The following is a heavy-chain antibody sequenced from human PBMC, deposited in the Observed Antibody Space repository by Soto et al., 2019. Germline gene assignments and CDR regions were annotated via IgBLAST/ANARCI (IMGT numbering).Heavy chain of an antibody. Sequence: EGQMLEFGGDLVQPGGSLRLSCVASGFTFTNYGMNWVRQAPGKGLEWVAGISRSGDATYYADSVKGRFTVSSDSSKSTLYLEMDSLRVEDTAAYYCAKTHGYGDFYYYYGMDVWGQGTTVTVSS. D-gene: IGHD3-10*01. CDR2: ISRSGDAT. J-gene: IGHJ6*02. CDR3: AKTHGYGDFYYYYGMDV. V-gene: IGHV3-23*01. CDR1: GFTFTNYG.